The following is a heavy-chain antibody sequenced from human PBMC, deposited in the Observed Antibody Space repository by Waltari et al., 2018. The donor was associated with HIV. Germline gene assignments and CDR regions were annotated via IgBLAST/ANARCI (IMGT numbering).Heavy chain of an antibody. D-gene: IGHD2-8*02. CDR3: TSRHVSGGVDF. J-gene: IGHJ4*02. Sequence: EVQLVESGGGLVQPGRSLTISCKVSGFTFANYALNCFRQAPGKGLEWVAFIGSKDDPGPIEYAPAVRGRFVVSRDDSNNIAYLQMDSLRSDDTAVYYCTSRHVSGGVDFWAPGTLVSVTP. CDR1: GFTFANYA. CDR2: IGSKDDPGPI. V-gene: IGHV3-49*03.